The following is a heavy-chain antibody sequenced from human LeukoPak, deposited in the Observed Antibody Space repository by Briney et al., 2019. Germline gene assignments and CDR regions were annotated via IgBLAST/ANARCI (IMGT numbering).Heavy chain of an antibody. D-gene: IGHD3-10*02. CDR2: INQPGTGK. Sequence: GGSLRLSCAASGFSFSSQWMSWVRQAPGKGLEWVAIINQPGTGKYYVDSVKGRLTISRDNAKNSPYLQMNSLRAEDTAVYYCAELGITMIGGVWGKGTTVTISS. CDR1: GFSFSSQW. V-gene: IGHV3-7*01. CDR3: AELGITMIGGV. J-gene: IGHJ6*04.